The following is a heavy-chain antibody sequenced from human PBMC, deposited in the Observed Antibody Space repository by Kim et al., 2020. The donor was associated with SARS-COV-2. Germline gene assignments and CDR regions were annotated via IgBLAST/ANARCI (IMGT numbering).Heavy chain of an antibody. D-gene: IGHD5-18*01. J-gene: IGHJ6*02. V-gene: IGHV3-33*01. Sequence: GGSLRLSCAASGFTFSSYGMHWVRQAPGKGLEWVAVIWYDGSNKYYADSVKGRFTISRDNSKNTLYLQMNSLRAEDTAVYYCARGGYSYGYGVEQEYYYYGMDVWGQGTTVTVSS. CDR2: IWYDGSNK. CDR3: ARGGYSYGYGVEQEYYYYGMDV. CDR1: GFTFSSYG.